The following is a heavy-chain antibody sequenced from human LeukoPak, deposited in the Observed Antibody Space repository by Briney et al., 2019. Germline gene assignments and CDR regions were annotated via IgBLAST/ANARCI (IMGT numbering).Heavy chain of an antibody. D-gene: IGHD3-3*01. CDR2: ISSRSTSI. CDR3: ARDYISYDPLDY. Sequence: GGSLRLSCAASGFTFSSYDMNWVRQAPGKGLEWVSSISSRSTSIYYADSVKGRFTVSRDNAKNSLYLLMSSLRAEDTAVYWCARDYISYDPLDYWGQGTLVTVCS. CDR1: GFTFSSYD. V-gene: IGHV3-21*01. J-gene: IGHJ4*02.